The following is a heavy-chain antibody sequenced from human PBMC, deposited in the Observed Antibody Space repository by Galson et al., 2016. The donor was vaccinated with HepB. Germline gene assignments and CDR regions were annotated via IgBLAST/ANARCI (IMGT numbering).Heavy chain of an antibody. CDR2: INVYDEDT. CDR3: AKDPAFTDAFDI. V-gene: IGHV3-23*01. J-gene: IGHJ3*02. Sequence: WVRQGPGKGLEWVSTINVYDEDTHYADSVKGRFTISRDNSKSTLHLQMSNLRAEDTALYYCAKDPAFTDAFDIWGPGTMVTVSS.